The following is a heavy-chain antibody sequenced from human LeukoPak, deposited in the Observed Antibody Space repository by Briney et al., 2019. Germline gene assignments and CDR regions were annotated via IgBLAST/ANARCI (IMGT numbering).Heavy chain of an antibody. Sequence: GGSLRLSCAASGFTFSGSAMHWVRQASGKGLEWVGRIRSKANSYATAYAASVKGRFTISRDDSKNTAYLQMNSLKTEDTAVYYCTALRFLEWLSSGRAFDIWGQGTMVTVSS. CDR2: IRSKANSYAT. V-gene: IGHV3-73*01. CDR3: TALRFLEWLSSGRAFDI. CDR1: GFTFSGSA. J-gene: IGHJ3*02. D-gene: IGHD3-3*01.